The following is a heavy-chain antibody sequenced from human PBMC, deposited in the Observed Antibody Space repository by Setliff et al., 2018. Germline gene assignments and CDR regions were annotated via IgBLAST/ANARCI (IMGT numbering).Heavy chain of an antibody. CDR1: GYTFTTYA. CDR3: ARARRFGTIVYRGYYYMDV. J-gene: IGHJ6*03. V-gene: IGHV7-4-1*02. Sequence: ASVKVSCKASGYTFTTYAISWMRQAPGQGLEWMGWINTNTGNPSYAQGFTGRFVFSLDTSVSTAYLQISSLKAEDTAVYYCARARRFGTIVYRGYYYMDVWGKGTTVTVSS. CDR2: INTNTGNP. D-gene: IGHD3-10*01.